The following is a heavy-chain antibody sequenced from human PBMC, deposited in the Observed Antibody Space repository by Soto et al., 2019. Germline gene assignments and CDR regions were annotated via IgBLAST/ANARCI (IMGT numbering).Heavy chain of an antibody. CDR3: AREEIAAAYYWFDP. CDR1: EASVSSNRAT. V-gene: IGHV6-1*01. J-gene: IGHJ5*02. CDR2: TYYRSKWYN. Sequence: SQTLSLTCALSEASVSSNRATWNWIRQYTSRGLEWLGRTYYRSKWYNDYAVSMRSRITITPDTSQNQFSLQLNSVTPEDTAVYYCAREEIAAAYYWFDPWGQGTLVTVSS. D-gene: IGHD6-13*01.